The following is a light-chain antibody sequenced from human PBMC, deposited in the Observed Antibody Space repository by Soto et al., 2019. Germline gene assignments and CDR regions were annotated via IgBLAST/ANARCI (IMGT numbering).Light chain of an antibody. CDR1: QSISSW. Sequence: DIQMTQSPSTLSASVGDRVTITCRASQSISSWLAWYQQKPGKAPDLLIYDASNLESGVPSRFSCSGSGTEFTLTISSLQPDDFATYYCQQYNSYPWTFGQGTKVEIK. CDR3: QQYNSYPWT. V-gene: IGKV1-5*01. J-gene: IGKJ1*01. CDR2: DAS.